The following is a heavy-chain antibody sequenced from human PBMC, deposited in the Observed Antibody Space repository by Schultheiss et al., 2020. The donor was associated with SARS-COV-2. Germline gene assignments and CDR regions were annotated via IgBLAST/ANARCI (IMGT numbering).Heavy chain of an antibody. CDR3: AHMTTVTIWGY. V-gene: IGHV2-5*02. J-gene: IGHJ4*02. D-gene: IGHD4-11*01. CDR2: IYWDDDK. Sequence: SGPTLVKPTQTLTLTCTFSGFSLSTSGMCVSWIRQPPGKALEWLALIYWDDDKRYSPSLKSRLTITKDTSKNQVVLTMTNMDPVDTATYYCAHMTTVTIWGYWGQGTLVTVSS. CDR1: GFSLSTSGMC.